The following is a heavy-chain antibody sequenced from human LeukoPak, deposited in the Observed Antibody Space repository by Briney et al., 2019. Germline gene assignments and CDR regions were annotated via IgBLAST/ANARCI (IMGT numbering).Heavy chain of an antibody. D-gene: IGHD3-9*01. CDR1: GFTFSSYG. V-gene: IGHV3-23*01. CDR2: ISGSGGST. CDR3: AKGADFDWLTMDY. J-gene: IGHJ4*02. Sequence: GGTLRLSCAASGFTFSSYGMSWVRQAPGKGLEWVSAISGSGGSTYYADSVKGRFTISRDNSKNTLYLQMNSLRAEDTAVYYCAKGADFDWLTMDYWGQGTLVTVSS.